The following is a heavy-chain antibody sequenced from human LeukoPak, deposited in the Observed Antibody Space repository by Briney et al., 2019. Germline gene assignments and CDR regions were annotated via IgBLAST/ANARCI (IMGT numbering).Heavy chain of an antibody. D-gene: IGHD2-2*02. CDR1: GYTFTSYA. CDR2: INAGNADI. J-gene: IGHJ5*02. V-gene: IGHV1-3*01. Sequence: GASVKVSCKASGYTFTSYAMHWVRQAPGQRPEWMGWINAGNADIKHSQKFQGRVTITRDTSASTAYMELSSLKSEDTAVYYCARGRYCSSPNCYKPTIPRFDPWGQGTLVTVSS. CDR3: ARGRYCSSPNCYKPTIPRFDP.